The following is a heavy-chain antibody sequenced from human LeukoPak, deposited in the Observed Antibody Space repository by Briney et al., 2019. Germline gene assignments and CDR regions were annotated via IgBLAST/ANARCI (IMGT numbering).Heavy chain of an antibody. D-gene: IGHD6-19*01. CDR1: GGSVSSINGA. Sequence: SQTLSLTCVISGGSVSSINGAWNWIRQSPSRGLEWLGRTYYRSKWYDDYAGSMKGRITISPDTSKNQFSLHLYSVNPEDTAVYYCARDAGTSGWYTFDYWGQGALVSVSS. CDR2: TYYRSKWYD. J-gene: IGHJ4*02. V-gene: IGHV6-1*01. CDR3: ARDAGTSGWYTFDY.